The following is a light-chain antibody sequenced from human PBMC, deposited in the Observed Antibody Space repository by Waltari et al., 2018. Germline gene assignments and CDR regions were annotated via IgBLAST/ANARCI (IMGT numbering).Light chain of an antibody. CDR1: QGINNA. J-gene: IGKJ1*01. CDR2: AAS. CDR3: QQRNSYPRT. Sequence: DIQMTQSPSSLSASVGDKVTITCRASQGINNALAWYQQRPGKAPKLLISAASNLQSGVPSRFSGSGSGTDFTLTISSLQTEDFAVYYCQQRNSYPRTFGQGTKVEIK. V-gene: IGKV1-17*01.